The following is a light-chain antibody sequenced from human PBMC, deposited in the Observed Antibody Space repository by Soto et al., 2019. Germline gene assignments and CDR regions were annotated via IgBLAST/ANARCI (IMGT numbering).Light chain of an antibody. V-gene: IGKV3-20*01. CDR3: QQYGSSGT. CDR1: QSVSNNY. Sequence: EIVLTQSPGTLSLSPGERATLSCRASQSVSNNYLAWYQQKPGQAPRILSYGASNRATGIPDRFSGSGSGTDFTLTISRLEPEDFAVYYCQQYGSSGTFGQGTKVEIK. CDR2: GAS. J-gene: IGKJ1*01.